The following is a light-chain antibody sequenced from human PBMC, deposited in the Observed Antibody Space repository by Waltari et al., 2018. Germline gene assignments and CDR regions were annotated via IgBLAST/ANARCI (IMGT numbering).Light chain of an antibody. Sequence: EIVLTQSPATLSLSPGDRATLSCRASQSVSGYLAWYQQKPGQAPRLLIYDASNRATGTTARFSGSGSGTDFTLTISSLEPEDFAVYYCQQRSNWPRSLTFGGGPRWRSN. CDR2: DAS. CDR1: QSVSGY. CDR3: QQRSNWPRSLT. V-gene: IGKV3-11*01. J-gene: IGKJ4*01.